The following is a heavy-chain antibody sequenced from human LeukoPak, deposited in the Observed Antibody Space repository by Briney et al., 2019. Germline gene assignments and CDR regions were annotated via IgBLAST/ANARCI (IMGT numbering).Heavy chain of an antibody. CDR3: ANPPYQQLVGGRLWFDP. CDR2: ISGSGGST. D-gene: IGHD6-6*01. V-gene: IGHV3-23*01. CDR1: GFTFSSYS. J-gene: IGHJ5*02. Sequence: GGSLRLSCAASGFTFSSYSMNWVRQAPGKGLEWVSAISGSGGSTYYADSVKGRFTISRDNSKNTLYLQMNSLRAEDTAVYYCANPPYQQLVGGRLWFDPWGQGTLVTVSS.